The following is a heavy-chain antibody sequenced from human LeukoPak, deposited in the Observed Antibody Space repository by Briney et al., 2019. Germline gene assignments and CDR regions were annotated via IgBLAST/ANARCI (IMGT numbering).Heavy chain of an antibody. V-gene: IGHV3-23*01. CDR2: ISGSGGST. CDR1: GFTFRSYA. D-gene: IGHD2-21*01. J-gene: IGHJ4*02. Sequence: GGSLRLSCAASGFTFRSYAMRWVRQAPGKGLEWVSAISGSGGSTYYADSVKGRFAISRDNSKNTLYLQMNSLRAEDTAEYYCAKFLPTHIVVANYYFDYWGQGTLVTVSS. CDR3: AKFLPTHIVVANYYFDY.